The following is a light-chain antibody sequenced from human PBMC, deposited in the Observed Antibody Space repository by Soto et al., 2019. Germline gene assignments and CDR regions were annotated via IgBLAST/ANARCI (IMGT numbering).Light chain of an antibody. J-gene: IGLJ3*02. CDR1: SSDVGGYNY. V-gene: IGLV2-8*01. CDR2: EVS. CDR3: SSYAGNNKLV. Sequence: QSALTQPPSASGSPGQSVTISCTGASSDVGGYNYVSWYQQHPGKAPKLMIYEVSKRTSGVPDRFSGSKSGNTASLTVSGLQTEDEADYYCSSYAGNNKLVFGGGTKLT.